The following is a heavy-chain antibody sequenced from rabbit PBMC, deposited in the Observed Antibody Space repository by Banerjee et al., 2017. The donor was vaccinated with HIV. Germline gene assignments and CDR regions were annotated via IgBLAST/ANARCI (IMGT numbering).Heavy chain of an antibody. J-gene: IGHJ3*01. CDR3: TRLGL. D-gene: IGHD6-1*01. Sequence: QEQLEESGGGLVKPEGSLTLTCKASGLDFSSSYWICWVRQAPGKGLEWIGCIYAGSGSTYYASWAKGRFTISRSTSLNTVTLQMTSLTAADTATYFCTRLGLWGQGTLVTVS. CDR2: IYAGSGST. V-gene: IGHV1S45*01. CDR1: GLDFSSSYW.